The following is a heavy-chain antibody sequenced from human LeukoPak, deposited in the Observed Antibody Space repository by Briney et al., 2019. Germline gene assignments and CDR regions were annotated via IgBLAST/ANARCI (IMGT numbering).Heavy chain of an antibody. CDR3: AREGPRNNRYCSGGSCYYYFDY. Sequence: GASVKVSCKASGYTFTSYGISWVRQAPGQGLEWMGWISAYNGNTNYAQKLQGRVTMTTDTSTGTAYMELSSLRSEDTAVYYCAREGPRNNRYCSGGSCYYYFDYWGQGTLVTVSS. V-gene: IGHV1-18*01. D-gene: IGHD2-15*01. CDR1: GYTFTSYG. J-gene: IGHJ4*02. CDR2: ISAYNGNT.